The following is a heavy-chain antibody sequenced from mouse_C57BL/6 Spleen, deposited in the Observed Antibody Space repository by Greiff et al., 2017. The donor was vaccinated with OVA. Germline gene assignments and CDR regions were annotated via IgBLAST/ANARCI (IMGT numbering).Heavy chain of an antibody. CDR2: IWRGGST. D-gene: IGHD1-2*01. J-gene: IGHJ4*01. Sequence: VQLQQSGPGLVQPSQSLSITCTVSGFSLTSYGVHWVRQSPGKGLEWLGVIWRGGSTDYNAAFMCRLSITKHNSKSQVFFKMNSLQADDTAIYYCAKKDGYYAMDYWGQGTSVTVSS. CDR1: GFSLTSYG. V-gene: IGHV2-5*01. CDR3: AKKDGYYAMDY.